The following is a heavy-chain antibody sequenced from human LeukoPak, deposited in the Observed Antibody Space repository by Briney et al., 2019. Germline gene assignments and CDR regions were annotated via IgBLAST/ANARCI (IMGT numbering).Heavy chain of an antibody. CDR1: GGSISSYY. D-gene: IGHD6-19*01. Sequence: SETLSLTCTVSGGSISSYYWSWIRQPPGKGLEWIGYIYYRGSTNYNPSLKSRVTISVDTSKNQFSLKLSSVTAADTAVYYCARDRYSSGGSYFDYWGQGTLVTVSS. V-gene: IGHV4-59*01. CDR3: ARDRYSSGGSYFDY. J-gene: IGHJ4*02. CDR2: IYYRGST.